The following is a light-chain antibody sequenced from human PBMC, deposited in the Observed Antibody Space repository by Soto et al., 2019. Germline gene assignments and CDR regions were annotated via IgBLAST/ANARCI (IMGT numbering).Light chain of an antibody. CDR3: QHYNSYSEA. Sequence: DIQMTQSPSTLFWSVGGRVTNTFRASQTISSWLAWYQQKPGKAPKLLIYKASTLKSGVPSRFSGSGSGTEFTLTISSLQPDDFATYYCQHYNSYSEAFGQGTKVDIK. CDR1: QTISSW. J-gene: IGKJ1*01. CDR2: KAS. V-gene: IGKV1-5*03.